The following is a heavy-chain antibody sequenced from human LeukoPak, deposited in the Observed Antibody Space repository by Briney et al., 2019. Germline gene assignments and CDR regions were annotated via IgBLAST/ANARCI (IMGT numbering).Heavy chain of an antibody. V-gene: IGHV4-34*01. Sequence: PSETLSLTCAVYGGSFGAYYWSWLRQPPGKGLEWIREINHSGSTNSNPSLKSRVIISVDTSKNQFSLKLSSVTAADTAVYYCAREADSASWYGDYHPYYMDVWGTGTTVTVSS. CDR3: AREADSASWYGDYHPYYMDV. CDR2: INHSGST. CDR1: GGSFGAYY. D-gene: IGHD6-13*01. J-gene: IGHJ6*03.